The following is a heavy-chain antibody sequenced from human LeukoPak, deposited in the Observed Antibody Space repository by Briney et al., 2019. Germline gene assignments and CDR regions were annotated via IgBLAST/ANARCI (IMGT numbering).Heavy chain of an antibody. CDR2: ITGSGGNT. CDR1: GFTFSSNA. D-gene: IGHD6-6*01. CDR3: ARRGSSSYDFDF. Sequence: GGSLRLSCAASGFTFSSNAMSWVRQAPGKGLEWVSSITGSGGNTFYADSVKGRFTISRDNSKNTLHLQMNSLRAEDTAVYYCARRGSSSYDFDFWGQGTLVTVRS. J-gene: IGHJ4*02. V-gene: IGHV3-23*01.